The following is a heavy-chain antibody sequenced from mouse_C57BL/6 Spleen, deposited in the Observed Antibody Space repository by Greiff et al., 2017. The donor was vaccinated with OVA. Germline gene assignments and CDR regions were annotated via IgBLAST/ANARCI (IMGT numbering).Heavy chain of an antibody. CDR2: IDPSDSYT. Sequence: QVQLQQSGAELVKPGASVKLSCKASGYTFTSYWMQWVKQRPGQGLEWIGEIDPSDSYTNYNQKFKGKATLTVDTSSSTAYMQLSSLTSEDSAVYYCATGVYYGSSPDVWGTGTTVTVSS. CDR3: ATGVYYGSSPDV. J-gene: IGHJ1*03. CDR1: GYTFTSYW. V-gene: IGHV1-50*01. D-gene: IGHD1-1*01.